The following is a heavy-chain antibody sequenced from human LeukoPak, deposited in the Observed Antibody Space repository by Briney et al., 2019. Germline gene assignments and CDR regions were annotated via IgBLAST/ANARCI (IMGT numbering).Heavy chain of an antibody. D-gene: IGHD4-17*01. CDR1: GFTVSSNY. V-gene: IGHV3-53*04. CDR3: ARGPVTAYYYGMDV. J-gene: IGHJ6*02. CDR2: IYSGGST. Sequence: GGSLRLSCAASGFTVSSNYMSWDRQAPGKGLEWVSVIYSGGSTYYADSVKGRFTISRHNSKNTLYLQMNSLRAEDTAVYYCARGPVTAYYYGMDVWGQGTTVTVSS.